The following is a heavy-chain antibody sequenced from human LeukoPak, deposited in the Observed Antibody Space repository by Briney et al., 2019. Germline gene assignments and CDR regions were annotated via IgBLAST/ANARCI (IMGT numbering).Heavy chain of an antibody. J-gene: IGHJ4*02. CDR2: ISANGGGT. D-gene: IGHD2-2*01. CDR1: GFTFSNDA. V-gene: IGHV3-23*01. Sequence: GGSLRLSCAASGFTFSNDAMSWVRQAPGKGLEWVSTISANGGGTYYADPVKGRFTISRDNSNNTLYLQMSSLRAEDAAVYYCAGGGYCSSTSCYVHFDYWGQGTPVTVSS. CDR3: AGGGYCSSTSCYVHFDY.